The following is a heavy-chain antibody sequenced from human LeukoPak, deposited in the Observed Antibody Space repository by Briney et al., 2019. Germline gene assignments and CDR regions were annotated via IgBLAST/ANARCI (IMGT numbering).Heavy chain of an antibody. D-gene: IGHD3-10*01. CDR1: GASVSSARYH. V-gene: IGHV4-61*01. CDR3: ASLAEGGSGRGS. J-gene: IGHJ5*02. CDR2: IPYSGST. Sequence: SETLSLTCTVSGASVSSARYHWMWIRQPPGKGLEYIGNIPYSGSTDYKPSLQSRVTISLDTSKNQFSPTLRSVTAADTAVYYCASLAEGGSGRGSWGQGTLVTVSS.